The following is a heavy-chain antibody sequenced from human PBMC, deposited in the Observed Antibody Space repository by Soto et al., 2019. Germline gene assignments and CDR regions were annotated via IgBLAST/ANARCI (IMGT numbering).Heavy chain of an antibody. Sequence: SETLSLTCTVSGGSISSSSYYWGWIRQPPGKGLEWIGYIYYSGSTNYNPSLKSRVTISVDTSKNQFSLKLSSVTAADTAVYYCARAYGDYGSDYYYYGMDVWGQGTTVTVSS. V-gene: IGHV4-61*05. CDR3: ARAYGDYGSDYYYYGMDV. D-gene: IGHD4-17*01. CDR1: GGSISSSSYY. J-gene: IGHJ6*02. CDR2: IYYSGST.